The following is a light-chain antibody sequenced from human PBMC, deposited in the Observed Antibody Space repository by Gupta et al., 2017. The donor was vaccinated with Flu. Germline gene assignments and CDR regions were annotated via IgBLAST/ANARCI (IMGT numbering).Light chain of an antibody. V-gene: IGKV1-39*01. J-gene: IGKJ1*01. CDR2: AAS. CDR3: QQRDSTPST. Sequence: DIQMTQSPSSLSASVGDRVTITCRASQSISSYLNWYQQKPGKAPKLLIYAASRVQSGVPSRFSGSGSGTDFTLTISSRQPEDFATYYCQQRDSTPSTFGQGTKVEIK. CDR1: QSISSY.